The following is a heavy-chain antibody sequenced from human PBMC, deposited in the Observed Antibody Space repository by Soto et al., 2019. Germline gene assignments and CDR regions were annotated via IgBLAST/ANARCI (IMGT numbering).Heavy chain of an antibody. Sequence: QVQLVQSGAEVKKPGSSVKVSCKASGGTFSRYTINWVRQAPGQGLEWMGRIIPIAAIANYTQKFQGRVTITVDKSETTAYMERSSLRSDDTAVYYCASGSTIVRGAPSWFDPWGQGTLVTVSS. J-gene: IGHJ5*02. CDR3: ASGSTIVRGAPSWFDP. CDR2: IIPIAAIA. V-gene: IGHV1-69*02. D-gene: IGHD3-10*01. CDR1: GGTFSRYT.